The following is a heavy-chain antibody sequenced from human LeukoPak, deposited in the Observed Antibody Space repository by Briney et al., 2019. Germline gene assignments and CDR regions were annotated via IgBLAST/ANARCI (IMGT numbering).Heavy chain of an antibody. D-gene: IGHD4-17*01. J-gene: IGHJ4*02. CDR2: ISGSGGST. CDR3: AKSPVGYYGAAFDY. Sequence: GALRLSCAASGFTFSSYAMSWVRQAPGKGLEWVSAISGSGGSTYYADSVKGRFTISRDNSKNTLYLQMNSLGAEDTAVYYCAKSPVGYYGAAFDYWGQGTLVTVSS. CDR1: GFTFSSYA. V-gene: IGHV3-23*01.